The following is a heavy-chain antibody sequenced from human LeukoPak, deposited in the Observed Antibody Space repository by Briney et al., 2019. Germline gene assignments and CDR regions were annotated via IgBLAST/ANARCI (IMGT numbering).Heavy chain of an antibody. J-gene: IGHJ5*02. CDR2: INPNSGGT. CDR1: GYTFTGYH. CDR3: AIVMVTFGGVIDP. D-gene: IGHD3-16*01. V-gene: IGHV1-2*02. Sequence: ASVNVSCKASGYTFTGYHMHWVRQAPAQGLEWMGWINPNSGGTNYAQKFQGRVTMTRDTSISTAYMELSRLRSDDTGVYYCAIVMVTFGGVIDPWGQGTLVTVSS.